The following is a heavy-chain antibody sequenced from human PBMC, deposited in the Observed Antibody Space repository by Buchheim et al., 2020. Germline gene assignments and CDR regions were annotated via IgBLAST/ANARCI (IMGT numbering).Heavy chain of an antibody. CDR1: GFTFSSYA. J-gene: IGHJ4*02. CDR2: ISGSGGST. V-gene: IGHV3-23*04. Sequence: VQLVESGGGVVQPGRSLRLSCAASGFTFSSYAMSWVRQAPGKGLEWVSAISGSGGSTYYADSVKGRFTISRDNSKNTLCLQMNSLRTEDTAVYYCANRADYYGSGTAVYFDYWGQGTL. CDR3: ANRADYYGSGTAVYFDY. D-gene: IGHD3-10*01.